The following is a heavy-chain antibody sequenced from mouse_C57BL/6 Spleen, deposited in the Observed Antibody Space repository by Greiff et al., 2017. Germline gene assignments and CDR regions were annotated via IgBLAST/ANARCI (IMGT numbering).Heavy chain of an antibody. CDR2: ISGGGGNT. D-gene: IGHD2-4*01. CDR1: GFTFSSYT. Sequence: EVHLVESGGGLVKPGGSLKLSCAASGFTFSSYTMSWVRQTPEKRLEWVATISGGGGNTYYPDSVKGRFTISRDNAKNTLYLQMSSLRSEDTALYYCARQYYDYDVDYFDYWGQGTTLTVSS. J-gene: IGHJ2*01. V-gene: IGHV5-9*01. CDR3: ARQYYDYDVDYFDY.